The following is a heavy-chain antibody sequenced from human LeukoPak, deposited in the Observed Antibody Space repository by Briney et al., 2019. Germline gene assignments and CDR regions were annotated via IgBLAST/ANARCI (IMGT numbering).Heavy chain of an antibody. CDR3: ARGSLFISNDY. CDR1: GYTFTSYA. D-gene: IGHD3-10*01. CDR2: INPSGGST. Sequence: ASVKVSCKASGYTFTSYAMNWVRQAPGQGLEWMGIINPSGGSTNYAQKFQGRVTMTRDMSTSTVNMELSSLRSEDTAVYYCARGSLFISNDYWGQGTLVTVSS. J-gene: IGHJ4*02. V-gene: IGHV1-46*01.